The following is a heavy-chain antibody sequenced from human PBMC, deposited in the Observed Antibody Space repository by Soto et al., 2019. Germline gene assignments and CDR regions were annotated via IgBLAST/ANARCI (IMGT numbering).Heavy chain of an antibody. Sequence: GESLKISCQGSGYTFTNYWIGWVRQMPGKGLEWMGIVYPGDSDARYSPSFQGQVTISVDKSITTAYLQWNNLKASDTAMYYCGRLVVAGTADYFDYWGQGSLVTVSS. D-gene: IGHD6-19*01. J-gene: IGHJ4*02. CDR3: GRLVVAGTADYFDY. CDR1: GYTFTNYW. CDR2: VYPGDSDA. V-gene: IGHV5-51*01.